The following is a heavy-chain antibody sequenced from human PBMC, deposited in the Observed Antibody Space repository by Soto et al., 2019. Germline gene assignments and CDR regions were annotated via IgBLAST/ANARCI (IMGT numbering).Heavy chain of an antibody. CDR1: GYTFTNYG. V-gene: IGHV1-18*01. CDR2: INVYNGNT. CDR3: ARGVGSGSYYNQYNWFDP. J-gene: IGHJ5*02. Sequence: ASVKVSCKASGYTFTNYGVSWVRQAPGQGLEWMGWINVYNGNTKYAQKVQGRVTMTTDTSTSTAYMELRSLRSDDTAVYYCARGVGSGSYYNQYNWFDPWGQGTLVTVSS. D-gene: IGHD3-10*01.